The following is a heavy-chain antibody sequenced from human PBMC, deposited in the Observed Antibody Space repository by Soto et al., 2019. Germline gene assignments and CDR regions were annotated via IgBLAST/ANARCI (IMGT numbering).Heavy chain of an antibody. D-gene: IGHD6-6*01. CDR1: GGSIKSSGYH. V-gene: IGHV4-30-4*01. CDR3: VREERIAAPQLDY. CDR2: IHNSGTS. Sequence: PSETLSLTCTVSGGSIKSSGYHWSWTRQSPAKGLEWIGYIHNSGTSLYNPSLRGRVTVTLDTSRSQFSLTLASVTAADTAVYYCVREERIAAPQLDYWGQGIPVTVSS. J-gene: IGHJ4*02.